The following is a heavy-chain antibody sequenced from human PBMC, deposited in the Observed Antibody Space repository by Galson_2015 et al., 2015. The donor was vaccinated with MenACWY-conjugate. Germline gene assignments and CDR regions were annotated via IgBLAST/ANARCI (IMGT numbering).Heavy chain of an antibody. V-gene: IGHV3-7*03. J-gene: IGHJ6*02. D-gene: IGHD3-9*01. CDR1: GFTFSLYW. CDR3: VRDIYYDILTGLDSRMGV. CDR2: IKDDGSEK. Sequence: SLRISCAASGFTFSLYWMSWVRQAPGKGLEWVANIKDDGSEKSYVDSVKGRFTISRDNAKNSLYLQMNSLRAEDTAVYYCVRDIYYDILTGLDSRMGVWGQGTTVTVSS.